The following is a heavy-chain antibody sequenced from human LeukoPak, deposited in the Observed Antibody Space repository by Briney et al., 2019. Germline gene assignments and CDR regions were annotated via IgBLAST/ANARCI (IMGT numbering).Heavy chain of an antibody. CDR2: INHSGST. J-gene: IGHJ5*02. Sequence: SETLSLTCAVYGGSFSGYYWSWIRQPPGKGLEWIGEINHSGSTNYNPSLKSRVTISVDMSKNQFSLKLSSVTAADTAVYYCATVKTYYYGSGTGWFDPWGQGTLVTVSS. CDR1: GGSFSGYY. D-gene: IGHD3-10*01. CDR3: ATVKTYYYGSGTGWFDP. V-gene: IGHV4-34*01.